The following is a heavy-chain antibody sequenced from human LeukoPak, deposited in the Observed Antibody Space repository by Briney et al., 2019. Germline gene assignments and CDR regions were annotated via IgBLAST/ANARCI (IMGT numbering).Heavy chain of an antibody. CDR1: GFTFSNYW. D-gene: IGHD1-1*01. CDR2: INQDGSKE. J-gene: IGHJ4*02. CDR3: ARDMVTGTTPWFFDY. V-gene: IGHV3-7*01. Sequence: GGSLRLSCAASGFTFSNYWMAWVRQAPGKGLEWVAHINQDGSKEHYMDSVKARFTISRDNAKNSLSLQMNSLRAEDTAVYYCARDMVTGTTPWFFDYWGQGTLVTVSS.